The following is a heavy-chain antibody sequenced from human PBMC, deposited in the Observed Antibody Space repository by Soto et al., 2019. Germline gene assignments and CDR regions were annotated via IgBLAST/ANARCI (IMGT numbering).Heavy chain of an antibody. V-gene: IGHV4-30-4*01. Sequence: PSETLSLTCTVSGGSISSGDDFWTWIRQPPGKGLEWIGYIYYSGSTYYNPSLKSRLTMSVDTSKNQFSLKLSSVTAADTAVYYCARDRAKWKDYYYYGMDVWGQETTVTVSS. CDR3: ARDRAKWKDYYYYGMDV. CDR2: IYYSGST. D-gene: IGHD1-20*01. CDR1: GGSISSGDDF. J-gene: IGHJ6*02.